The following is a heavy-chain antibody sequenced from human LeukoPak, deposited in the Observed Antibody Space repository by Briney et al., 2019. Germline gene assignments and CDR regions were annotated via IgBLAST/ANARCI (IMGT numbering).Heavy chain of an antibody. CDR3: AKGDGSNNYYMDV. Sequence: GGSLRLSCAASGFTFSNYGMHWVRQAPGKGLEWVAVIWYDGTNKFYADSVKGRFTISRDNSKSTLYLQMYTLRAEDTAVYYCAKGDGSNNYYMDVWGKGTTVTVSS. V-gene: IGHV3-33*06. CDR1: GFTFSNYG. J-gene: IGHJ6*03. CDR2: IWYDGTNK. D-gene: IGHD3-10*01.